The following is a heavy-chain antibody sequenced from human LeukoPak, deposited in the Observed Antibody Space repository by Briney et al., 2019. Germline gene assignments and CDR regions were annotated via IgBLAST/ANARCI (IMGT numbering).Heavy chain of an antibody. V-gene: IGHV3-30*03. CDR2: ISYDGSNK. J-gene: IGHJ4*02. Sequence: GRSLRLSCAASGFTFSSYGMHWVRQAPGKGLEWVAVISYDGSNKYYADSVKGRFTISRDNSKNTLYLQMNSLRAEDTAVYYCAPAAADWGQGTLVTVS. CDR3: APAAAD. CDR1: GFTFSSYG. D-gene: IGHD6-13*01.